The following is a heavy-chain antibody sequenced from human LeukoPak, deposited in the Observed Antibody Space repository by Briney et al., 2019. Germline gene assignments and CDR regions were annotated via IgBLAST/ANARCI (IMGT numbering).Heavy chain of an antibody. J-gene: IGHJ6*02. CDR1: GFTFSSYW. CDR2: IKQDGSEK. V-gene: IGHV3-7*03. D-gene: IGHD4-17*01. CDR3: AKRFMDGNYGLGWGYYYYYGMDV. Sequence: GGSLRLSCAASGFTFSSYWMSWVRQAPGKGLEWVANIKQDGSEKYYVDSVEGRFTISRDNAKNSLYLQMNSLRAEDTAVYYCAKRFMDGNYGLGWGYYYYYGMDVWGQGTTVTVSS.